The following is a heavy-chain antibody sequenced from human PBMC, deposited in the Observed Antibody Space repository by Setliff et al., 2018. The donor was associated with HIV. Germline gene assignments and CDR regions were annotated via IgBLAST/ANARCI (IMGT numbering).Heavy chain of an antibody. J-gene: IGHJ5*02. CDR3: ARGGDPYRSSWYRWFDP. CDR1: GDLIRNSYYY. CDR2: VYYSGIT. D-gene: IGHD6-19*01. V-gene: IGHV4-39*07. Sequence: LSLTCDVSGDLIRNSYYYWAWIRQSPGRGLEWIGSVYYSGITHYNPSLESRATISVDTSMNQFSLKVKSVTAADTAIYYCARGGDPYRSSWYRWFDPWGQGTLVTVSS.